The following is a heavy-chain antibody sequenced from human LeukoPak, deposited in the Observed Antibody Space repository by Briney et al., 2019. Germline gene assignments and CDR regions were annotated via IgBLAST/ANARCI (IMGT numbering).Heavy chain of an antibody. Sequence: GASVKVSCKASGGTFSSYAISWVRQAPGQGLEWMGRIIPILGIANYAQKFQGRVTSTADKSTSTAYMELSSLRSEDTAVYYCARDLFNYYDSSGYLYYFDYWGQGTLVTVSS. J-gene: IGHJ4*02. CDR3: ARDLFNYYDSSGYLYYFDY. D-gene: IGHD3-22*01. V-gene: IGHV1-69*04. CDR2: IIPILGIA. CDR1: GGTFSSYA.